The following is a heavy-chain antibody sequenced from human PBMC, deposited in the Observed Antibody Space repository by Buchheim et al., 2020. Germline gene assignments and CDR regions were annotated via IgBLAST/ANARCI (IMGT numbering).Heavy chain of an antibody. CDR2: ISYDGSNK. Sequence: QVQLVESGGGVVQPGRSLRLSCAASGFTFSSYAMHWVRQAPGKGLEWVAVISYDGSNKYYADSVKGRFTISRDNSKNTLYLQMNSLRAEDTAVYYCAREGSSGYYYDYWGQGTL. V-gene: IGHV3-30-3*01. CDR1: GFTFSSYA. J-gene: IGHJ4*02. CDR3: AREGSSGYYYDY. D-gene: IGHD3-22*01.